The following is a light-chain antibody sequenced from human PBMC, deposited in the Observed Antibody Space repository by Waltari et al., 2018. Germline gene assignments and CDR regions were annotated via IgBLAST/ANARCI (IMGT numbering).Light chain of an antibody. J-gene: IGLJ2*01. CDR2: DNN. V-gene: IGLV1-51*01. Sequence: QSVLTQPPSVPAAPGQKVTISCSGSSSNIGNKYVSWYQQLPGTAPKLLIYDNNKRPSGIPDRFPGSKSGPSATLASTERQTGDEADYYCGTGDSSLSDVVFGGGNKLTGL. CDR3: GTGDSSLSDVV. CDR1: SSNIGNKY.